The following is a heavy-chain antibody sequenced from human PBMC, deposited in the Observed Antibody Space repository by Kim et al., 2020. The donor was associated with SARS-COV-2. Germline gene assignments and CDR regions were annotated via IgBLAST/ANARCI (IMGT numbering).Heavy chain of an antibody. Sequence: ASVKVSCKASGYTFTSYAMHWVRQAPGKRLEWMGWINAGNGNTKYSQKFQGRVTITRDTSASTAYMELSSLRSEDTAVYYCARGGGLLLIPPFDYWGQGTLVTVSS. CDR2: INAGNGNT. D-gene: IGHD1-26*01. J-gene: IGHJ4*02. V-gene: IGHV1-3*01. CDR1: GYTFTSYA. CDR3: ARGGGLLLIPPFDY.